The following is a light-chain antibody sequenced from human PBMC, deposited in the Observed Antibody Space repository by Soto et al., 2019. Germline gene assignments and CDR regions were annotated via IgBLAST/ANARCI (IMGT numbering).Light chain of an antibody. J-gene: IGLJ2*01. V-gene: IGLV3-1*01. CDR1: KLGDKY. CDR2: QDS. CDR3: QAWDSSTPVV. Sequence: SYEPTQPPSVSVSPGQTASITCSGDKLGDKYACWYQQKPGQSPVLVIYQDSKRPSGIPERFSGSKSGNTATLTISGTQAIDEADYYCQAWDSSTPVVFGGGTKVTVL.